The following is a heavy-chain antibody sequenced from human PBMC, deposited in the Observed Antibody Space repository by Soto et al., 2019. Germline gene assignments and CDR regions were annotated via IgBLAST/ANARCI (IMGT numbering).Heavy chain of an antibody. D-gene: IGHD6-19*01. CDR2: IYRDGST. CDR1: GFTVSISY. CDR3: ARGKGIGWYESSDY. V-gene: IGHV3-53*01. J-gene: IGHJ4*02. Sequence: EVQLVESGGGLIQPGESLRLSCAASGFTVSISYMSWVRQAPGKGLEWVSTIYRDGSTYYADSVEGRFTISRENSKNTSYLQMNSLRAEDTATFYCARGKGIGWYESSDYWGQGTLVTVSS.